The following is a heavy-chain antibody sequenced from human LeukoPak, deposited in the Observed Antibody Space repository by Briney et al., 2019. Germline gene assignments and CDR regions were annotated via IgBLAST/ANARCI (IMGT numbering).Heavy chain of an antibody. D-gene: IGHD1-26*01. V-gene: IGHV3-21*01. CDR1: GFTFSSYS. J-gene: IGHJ5*02. CDR3: AREYSGSYWFDP. CDR2: ISSSSSYI. Sequence: TGGSLRLSCAASGFTFSSYSMNWARQAPGKGLEWVSSISSSSSYIYYADSVKGRFTISRDNAKNSLYLQMNSLRAEDTAVYYCAREYSGSYWFDPWGQGTLVTVSS.